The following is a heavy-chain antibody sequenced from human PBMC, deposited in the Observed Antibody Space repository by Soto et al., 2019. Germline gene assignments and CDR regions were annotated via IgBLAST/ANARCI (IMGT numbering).Heavy chain of an antibody. Sequence: SLRLSCTASGCTLRDYAVSCFLQPPGKGLDGGSVISSGGSTYYADSVKGRFTVSRANSKNTLYLQMNSLRAEDTAVYYCANVPIWCSSTSCYTEGFDYWGQGTLVTVSS. CDR1: GCTLRDYA. V-gene: IGHV3-23*01. CDR2: ISSGGST. J-gene: IGHJ4*02. CDR3: ANVPIWCSSTSCYTEGFDY. D-gene: IGHD2-2*02.